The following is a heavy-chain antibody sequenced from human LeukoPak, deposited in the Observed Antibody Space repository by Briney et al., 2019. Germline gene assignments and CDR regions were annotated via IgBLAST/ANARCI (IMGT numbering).Heavy chain of an antibody. CDR1: GGSFSGYY. CDR3: ARISGWFDP. CDR2: INHSGST. D-gene: IGHD3-10*01. J-gene: IGHJ5*02. V-gene: IGHV4-34*01. Sequence: SETLSLTCAVYGGSFSGYYWSWIRQPPGKGLEWIGEINHSGSTNYNPSLKSRVTISVDTSKNQFSLKLSSVTAADTAVYYCARISGWFDPWGQGTLVTVSS.